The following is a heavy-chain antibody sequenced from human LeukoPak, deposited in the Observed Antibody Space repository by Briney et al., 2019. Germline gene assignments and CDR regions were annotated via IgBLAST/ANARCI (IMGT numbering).Heavy chain of an antibody. CDR1: GLTLSNYW. Sequence: PGGSLRLSCAASGLTLSNYWMTWVRQAPGKGLEWVAIMKQDGSEEYYVDSVKGRFTISRDNAKNSLYLQMNSLRAEDTAVYYCARDEGATNFWGQGTLVTVSS. J-gene: IGHJ4*02. D-gene: IGHD1-26*01. V-gene: IGHV3-7*01. CDR2: MKQDGSEE. CDR3: ARDEGATNF.